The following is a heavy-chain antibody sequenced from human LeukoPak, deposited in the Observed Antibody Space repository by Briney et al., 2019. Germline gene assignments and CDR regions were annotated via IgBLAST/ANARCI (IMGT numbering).Heavy chain of an antibody. Sequence: PGGSLRLSCAASGFTFRNYAMMWVRLAPGKGPEWVSTVSGSGGSTYYADSVKGRFTLSRDNSKITLSLQMNSLRAEDTAVYFCAKRGVVIRVILVGFHKEAYYFDSWGQGALVTVSS. CDR2: VSGSGGST. D-gene: IGHD3-22*01. V-gene: IGHV3-23*01. CDR1: GFTFRNYA. CDR3: AKRGVVIRVILVGFHKEAYYFDS. J-gene: IGHJ4*02.